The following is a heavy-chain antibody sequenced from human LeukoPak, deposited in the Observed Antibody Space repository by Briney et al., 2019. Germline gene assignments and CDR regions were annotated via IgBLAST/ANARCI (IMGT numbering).Heavy chain of an antibody. CDR3: ARATTMVRGARSWYFDL. J-gene: IGHJ2*01. Sequence: ASVKVSCKASGYTFTSYDINWVRQATGQGLEWMGWMNPNSGNTGYAQKFQGRVTMTSNTSISTAYMELSSLRSEDTAMYYCARATTMVRGARSWYFDLWGRGTLVTVSS. CDR1: GYTFTSYD. CDR2: MNPNSGNT. V-gene: IGHV1-8*01. D-gene: IGHD3-10*01.